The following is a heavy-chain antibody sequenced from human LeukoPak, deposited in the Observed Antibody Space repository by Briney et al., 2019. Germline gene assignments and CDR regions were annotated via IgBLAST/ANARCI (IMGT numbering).Heavy chain of an antibody. CDR2: IYYSGST. Sequence: SETLSLTCTVSGGSISSYYWSWIRQPPGKGLEWIGYIYYSGSTNYNPSLKSRVTISVDTSKNQFSLKLSSVTAADTAVYYCARGVYSYGYYNYWGQGTLVTVSS. CDR3: ARGVYSYGYYNY. CDR1: GGSISSYY. J-gene: IGHJ4*02. D-gene: IGHD5-18*01. V-gene: IGHV4-59*01.